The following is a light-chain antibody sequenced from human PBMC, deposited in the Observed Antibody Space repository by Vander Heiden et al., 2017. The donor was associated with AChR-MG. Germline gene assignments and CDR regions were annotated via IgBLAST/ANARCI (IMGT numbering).Light chain of an antibody. J-gene: IGLJ1*01. CDR1: RRDIGNYNY. V-gene: IGLV2-11*01. Sequence: QPALTQPPSVSGSPGQPVTISCPGPRRDIGNYNYVSWYQQLPDTAPKVIIFDVSERPSGVPDRFSASKSANTASLTISGLQPDDEADYYCCSYAGIDTYVFGTGTKVTVL. CDR3: CSYAGIDTYV. CDR2: DVS.